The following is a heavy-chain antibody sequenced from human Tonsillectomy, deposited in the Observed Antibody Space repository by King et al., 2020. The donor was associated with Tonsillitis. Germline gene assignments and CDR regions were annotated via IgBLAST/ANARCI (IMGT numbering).Heavy chain of an antibody. CDR3: AKEYDILVATTGFDY. CDR2: IWYDGSNK. CDR1: GFTFSSYG. J-gene: IGHJ4*02. Sequence: VQLVESGGGVVQPGRSLRLSCAASGFTFSSYGMHWVRQAPGKGLEWVVVIWYDGSNKYYADSVKGRFTISRDNSKNTLYLQMNSLRAEDTAVYYCAKEYDILVATTGFDYWGQGTLVPVSS. V-gene: IGHV3-33*06. D-gene: IGHD1-26*01.